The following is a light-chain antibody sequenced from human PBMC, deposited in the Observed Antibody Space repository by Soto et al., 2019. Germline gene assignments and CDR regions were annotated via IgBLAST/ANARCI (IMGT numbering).Light chain of an antibody. Sequence: EIVLTQSPGTLSLSPGQRATLSCRASQSVSSNYLGWYQQKPGQAPRLLIFGASSRATGIPDRFSGSGSGTDFILTISRLEPGDFAVYYCHQYGSSPWTFGQGTKVEI. J-gene: IGKJ1*01. CDR3: HQYGSSPWT. CDR2: GAS. V-gene: IGKV3-20*01. CDR1: QSVSSNY.